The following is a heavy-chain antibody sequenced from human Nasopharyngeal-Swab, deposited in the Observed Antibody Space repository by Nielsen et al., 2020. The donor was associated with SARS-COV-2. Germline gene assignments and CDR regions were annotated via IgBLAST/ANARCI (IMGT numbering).Heavy chain of an antibody. J-gene: IGHJ4*02. CDR3: ARSKHYDFWSGYYWDFDY. Sequence: GESLKISCAASGFTFSSYSMKWVRQAPGKGLEWVSSISSSSSYIYYADSVKGRFTISRDNAKNSLYLQMNSLRAEDTAVYYCARSKHYDFWSGYYWDFDYWGQGTLVTVSS. D-gene: IGHD3-3*01. CDR1: GFTFSSYS. V-gene: IGHV3-21*04. CDR2: ISSSSSYI.